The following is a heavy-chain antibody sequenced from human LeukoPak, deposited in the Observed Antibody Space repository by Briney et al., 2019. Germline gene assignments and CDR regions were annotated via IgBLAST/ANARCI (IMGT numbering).Heavy chain of an antibody. CDR1: GFTFSSYG. V-gene: IGHV3-30*02. CDR3: EKERDPAMVKIDY. D-gene: IGHD5-18*01. J-gene: IGHJ4*02. CDR2: IRYHGSNK. Sequence: GGSLRLSCAASGFTFSSYGMHWVRQAPGKGLEWVAFIRYHGSNKYYADSVKGRFTISRDNSKNTLYLQMNNLRAEDTAVYYCEKERDPAMVKIDYWGQGTLVTVSS.